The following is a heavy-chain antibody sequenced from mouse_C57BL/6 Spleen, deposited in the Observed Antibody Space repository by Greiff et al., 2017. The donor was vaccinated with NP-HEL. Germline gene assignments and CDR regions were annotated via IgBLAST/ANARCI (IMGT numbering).Heavy chain of an antibody. CDR3: ARGGGYGNLAWFAY. CDR1: GYTFTSYW. V-gene: IGHV1-64*01. J-gene: IGHJ3*01. Sequence: QVHVKQPGAELVKPGASVKLSCKASGYTFTSYWMHWVKQRPGQGLEWIGMIHPNSGSTNYNEKFKSKATLTVDKSSSTAYMQLSSLTSEDSAVYYCARGGGYGNLAWFAYWGQGTLVTVSA. CDR2: IHPNSGST. D-gene: IGHD2-1*01.